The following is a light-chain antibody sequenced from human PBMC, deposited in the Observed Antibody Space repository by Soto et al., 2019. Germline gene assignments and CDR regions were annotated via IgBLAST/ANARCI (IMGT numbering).Light chain of an antibody. J-gene: IGLJ3*02. CDR2: DVS. V-gene: IGLV2-14*01. Sequence: QSVLTQPASVSGSPGQSITISCTGTSSDVGGYHYVSWYQQHPGKASKLMIYDVSNRPSGVANRFSGSKSGNTASLTSSGLQAEDEADYYCVLYTSSSTLWVFGGGTKLTVL. CDR1: SSDVGGYHY. CDR3: VLYTSSSTLWV.